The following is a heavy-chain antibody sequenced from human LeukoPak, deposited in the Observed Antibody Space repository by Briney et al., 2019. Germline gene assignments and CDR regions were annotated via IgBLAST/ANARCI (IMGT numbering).Heavy chain of an antibody. D-gene: IGHD6-13*01. Sequence: GGSLRLSCAASGFTFSSYGMHWVRQAPGKGLEWVAVISYDGSNKYYADSVKGRFTISRDNSKNTPYLQMNSLRAEDTAVYYCAKDGLGGIAAAGYFDYWGQGTLVTVSS. V-gene: IGHV3-30*18. J-gene: IGHJ4*02. CDR2: ISYDGSNK. CDR3: AKDGLGGIAAAGYFDY. CDR1: GFTFSSYG.